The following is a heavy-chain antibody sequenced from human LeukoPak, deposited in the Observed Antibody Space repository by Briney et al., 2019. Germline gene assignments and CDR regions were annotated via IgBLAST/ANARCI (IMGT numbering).Heavy chain of an antibody. CDR3: ARAEYSGYDYGPPVFDY. D-gene: IGHD5-12*01. CDR1: GFTVSSNY. V-gene: IGHV3-66*01. CDR2: IYSGGST. J-gene: IGHJ4*02. Sequence: GGSLRLSCAASGFTVSSNYMSWVRQAPGKGLEWVSVIYSGGSTYYADSVKGRFTISRDNSKNTLYPQMNSLRAEDTAVYYCARAEYSGYDYGPPVFDYWGQGTLVTVSS.